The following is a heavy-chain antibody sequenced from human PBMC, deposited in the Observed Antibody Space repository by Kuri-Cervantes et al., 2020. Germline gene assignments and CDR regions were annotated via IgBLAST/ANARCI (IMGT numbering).Heavy chain of an antibody. Sequence: SETLSLTCTVSGGSVSSGSYYWSWIRQPPGKGLEWIGYIYYSGSTNYNPSLKSRVTISVDTAKNQFSLKLSSVTAADTAVYYCASTYYYYDSSGYYFDYWGQGTLVTVSS. V-gene: IGHV4-61*01. J-gene: IGHJ4*02. D-gene: IGHD3-22*01. CDR2: IYYSGST. CDR1: GGSVSSGSYY. CDR3: ASTYYYYDSSGYYFDY.